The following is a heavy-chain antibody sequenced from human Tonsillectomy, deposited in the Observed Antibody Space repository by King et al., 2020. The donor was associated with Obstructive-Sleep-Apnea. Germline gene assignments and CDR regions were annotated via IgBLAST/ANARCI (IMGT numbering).Heavy chain of an antibody. J-gene: IGHJ3*01. CDR1: GFSLTTGGVG. D-gene: IGHD3-10*01. CDR2: IYWNDDK. Sequence: TMKESGPTLVKPTQTLTLTCSFSGFSLTTGGVGVGWIRQPPGKALEWLALIYWNDDKRYSPSLKTRLTITKDTSKNQVVLTMTNMDPVDTATYHCAHRFIPLDYDGSGVSDAFDVWGQGTVVTVSS. V-gene: IGHV2-5*01. CDR3: AHRFIPLDYDGSGVSDAFDV.